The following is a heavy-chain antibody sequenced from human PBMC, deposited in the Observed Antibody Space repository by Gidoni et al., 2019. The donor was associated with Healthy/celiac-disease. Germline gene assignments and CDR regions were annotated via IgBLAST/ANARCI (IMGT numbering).Heavy chain of an antibody. CDR2: IYTIGRT. Sequence: QVQLQESGPGLVKPSQTLSLTCTVAGGSTSSGSYYLSWIRQPAGKGLEWLGLIYTIGRTNSNPSLKSRVTISVDTSQNQFSLKLNSVTAADTAVYYCARAAYSSGWPIDYWGQGTLVTVSS. V-gene: IGHV4-61*02. D-gene: IGHD6-19*01. CDR1: GGSTSSGSYY. J-gene: IGHJ4*02. CDR3: ARAAYSSGWPIDY.